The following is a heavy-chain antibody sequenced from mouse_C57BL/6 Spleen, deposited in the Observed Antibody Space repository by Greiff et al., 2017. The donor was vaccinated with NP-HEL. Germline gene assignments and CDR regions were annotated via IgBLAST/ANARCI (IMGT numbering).Heavy chain of an antibody. CDR1: GYTFTNYW. Sequence: QVQLKESGAELVRPGTSVKMSCKASGYTFTNYWIGWAKQRPGHGLEWIGDIYPGGGYTNYNEKFKGKATLTADKSSSTAYMQFSSLTSEDSAIYYCARSHYYGSSPPWYFDVWGTGTTVTVSS. CDR2: IYPGGGYT. V-gene: IGHV1-63*01. CDR3: ARSHYYGSSPPWYFDV. J-gene: IGHJ1*03. D-gene: IGHD1-1*01.